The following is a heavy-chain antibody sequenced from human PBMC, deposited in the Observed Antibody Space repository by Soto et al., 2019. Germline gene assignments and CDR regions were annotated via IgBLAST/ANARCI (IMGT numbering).Heavy chain of an antibody. Sequence: GASVKVSCKASGYTFTSYDINWVRQATGQGIEWMGWMNPNSGNRGSAQKFQSRVTMTRNTSISTAYMELSSLRSEDTAVYYCARGDILMNDYWGQGTLVTGSS. CDR1: GYTFTSYD. CDR2: MNPNSGNR. CDR3: ARGDILMNDY. J-gene: IGHJ4*02. D-gene: IGHD2-15*01. V-gene: IGHV1-8*01.